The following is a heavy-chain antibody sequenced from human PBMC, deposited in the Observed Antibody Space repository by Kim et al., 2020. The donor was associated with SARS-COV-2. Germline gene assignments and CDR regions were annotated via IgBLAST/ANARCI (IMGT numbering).Heavy chain of an antibody. CDR2: IKEDGSKK. CDR1: GFTFSTSW. D-gene: IGHD1-26*01. V-gene: IGHV3-7*01. Sequence: GGSLRLSCVASGFTFSTSWMTWVRQAPGKGPEWVANIKEDGSKKNYAESVKGRFTISRDNDKNSLHLQMNSLTAEDMAVYYCARDHSYLRLDYWGQGTLVTVSS. J-gene: IGHJ4*02. CDR3: ARDHSYLRLDY.